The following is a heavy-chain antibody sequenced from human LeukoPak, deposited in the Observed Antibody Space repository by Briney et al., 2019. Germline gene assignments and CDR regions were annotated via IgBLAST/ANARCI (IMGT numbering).Heavy chain of an antibody. CDR2: IYYSGST. D-gene: IGHD3-3*01. J-gene: IGHJ6*03. CDR3: ARSPKGDFWSGYYDYYYYYMDV. V-gene: IGHV4-59*08. Sequence: PSETLSLTCTVSGGSISSYYWSWIRQPPGKGLEWIGYIYYSGSTNYNPSLKSRVTISVDTSKNQFSLKLSSVTAADTAVYYCARSPKGDFWSGYYDYYYYYMDVWGKGTTVTVSS. CDR1: GGSISSYY.